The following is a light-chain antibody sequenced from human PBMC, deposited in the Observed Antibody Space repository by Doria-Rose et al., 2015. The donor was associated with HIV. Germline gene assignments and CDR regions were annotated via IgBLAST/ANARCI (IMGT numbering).Light chain of an antibody. CDR3: QQLNTYPIT. J-gene: IGKJ3*01. Sequence: DIQLTQSPPFLSASVGDRVTITCRASQGISSYVAWYQQKPGKAPKLLIYAASTLRSGVPSRFSGSGSGTEFTLTVSSLQPEDFATYYCQQLNTYPITCGPGTKVDIK. V-gene: IGKV1-9*01. CDR1: QGISSY. CDR2: AAS.